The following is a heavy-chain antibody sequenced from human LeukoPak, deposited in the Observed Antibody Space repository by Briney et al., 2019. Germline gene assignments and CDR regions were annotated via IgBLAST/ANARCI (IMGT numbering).Heavy chain of an antibody. CDR3: ARLTYGSGSYYDY. CDR1: GGAISSYY. CDR2: IHYSGST. V-gene: IGHV4-59*08. D-gene: IGHD3-10*01. J-gene: IGHJ4*02. Sequence: PSETLSLTCTVSGGAISSYYWSWIWQPPGKGLEWIGLIHYSGSTHYNPSLKSRVTISVDTSKNQFSLRLSSVTAADTAVYYCARLTYGSGSYYDYWGQGTLVTVSS.